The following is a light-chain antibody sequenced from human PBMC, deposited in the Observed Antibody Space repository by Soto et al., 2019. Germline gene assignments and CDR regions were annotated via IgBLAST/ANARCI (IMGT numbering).Light chain of an antibody. V-gene: IGLV2-11*01. CDR3: CSYAGNYSWV. CDR2: DVT. Sequence: QSVPTQPRSVSGSPGQSVTISCTGTSSDVGGYNYVSWYQQHPGEAPKLMIYDVTKRPSGVPDRFSGSKSGNTASLTISGLQAEDETDYFCCSYAGNYSWVFGGGTKLTVL. CDR1: SSDVGGYNY. J-gene: IGLJ3*02.